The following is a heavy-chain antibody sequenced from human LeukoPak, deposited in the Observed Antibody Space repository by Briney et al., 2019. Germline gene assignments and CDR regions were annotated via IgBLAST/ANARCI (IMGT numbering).Heavy chain of an antibody. CDR3: ARRLKTVVAEFYFDY. CDR2: INHSGST. Sequence: SETLSLTCAVYGGSFSGYYWSWIRQPPGKGLEWIGEINHSGSTYYNPSLKSRVTISVGTSKNQFSLKLTSVTAADTAVYYCARRLKTVVAEFYFDYWGQGTLVTVSS. D-gene: IGHD3-22*01. CDR1: GGSFSGYY. V-gene: IGHV4-34*01. J-gene: IGHJ4*02.